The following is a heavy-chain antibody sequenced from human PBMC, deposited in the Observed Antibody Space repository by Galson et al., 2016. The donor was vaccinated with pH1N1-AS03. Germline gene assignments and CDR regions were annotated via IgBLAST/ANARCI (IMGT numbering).Heavy chain of an antibody. V-gene: IGHV4-31*03. J-gene: IGHJ4*02. CDR3: GGNDYDGADY. Sequence: TLSLTCTVSGVSMTGGHYYWHWIRHLPGKGLEWIGYIYYYGNAAYYNPSLKSRVSISMEASKSQFSLKLTTITAADTAKYYCGGNDYDGADYWGQGTLISVSS. CDR1: GVSMTGGHYY. D-gene: IGHD3-16*01. CDR2: IYYYGNAA.